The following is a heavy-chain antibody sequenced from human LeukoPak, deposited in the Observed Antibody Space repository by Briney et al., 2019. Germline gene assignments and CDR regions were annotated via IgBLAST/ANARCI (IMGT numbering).Heavy chain of an antibody. Sequence: PGGSLRLSCTASGFTFSTYSMNWVRQAPGKGLEWVANIKQDGSEKYYVDSVKGRFTISRDNAKNSLYLQMNSLRAEDTAVYYCARARVGYYGDYAHYYYMDVWGKGTTVTVSS. CDR1: GFTFSTYS. V-gene: IGHV3-7*01. D-gene: IGHD4-17*01. CDR2: IKQDGSEK. CDR3: ARARVGYYGDYAHYYYMDV. J-gene: IGHJ6*03.